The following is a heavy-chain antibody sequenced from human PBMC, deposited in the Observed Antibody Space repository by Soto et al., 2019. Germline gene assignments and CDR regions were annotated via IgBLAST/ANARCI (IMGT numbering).Heavy chain of an antibody. CDR2: IKQDGSEK. CDR3: ARAPIFGVVIGDY. D-gene: IGHD3-3*01. V-gene: IGHV3-7*01. CDR1: GFTFSSYW. Sequence: EVQLVESGGGLVQPGGSLRLSCAASGFTFSSYWMSWVRQAPGKGLEWVANIKQDGSEKYYVDSVKGRFTISRDNSKNSLYLQMNSLRAEDTAVYYCARAPIFGVVIGDYWGQGTLVTVSS. J-gene: IGHJ4*02.